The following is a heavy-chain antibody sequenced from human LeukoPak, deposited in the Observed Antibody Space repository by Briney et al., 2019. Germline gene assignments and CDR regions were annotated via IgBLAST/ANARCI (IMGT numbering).Heavy chain of an antibody. D-gene: IGHD3-3*01. CDR3: ARAQVFGVVIPTSFDP. CDR2: IYPRDSDT. V-gene: IGHV5-51*01. J-gene: IGHJ5*02. CDR1: GYSFPNHW. Sequence: GESLKISCKGSGYSFPNHWIAWVRQMPGKGLEWMGIIYPRDSDTRYSPSFQGQVTISADKSITTAYLQWSSLKASDTGIYYCARAQVFGVVIPTSFDPWGQGTLVTVSS.